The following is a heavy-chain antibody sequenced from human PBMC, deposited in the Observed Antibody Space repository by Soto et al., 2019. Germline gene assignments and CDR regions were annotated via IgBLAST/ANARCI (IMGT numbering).Heavy chain of an antibody. CDR2: IIHSGST. CDR3: AGVHGPTPGDYYYMDV. J-gene: IGHJ6*03. V-gene: IGHV4-34*12. D-gene: IGHD3-10*01. CDR1: GGSFSGYY. Sequence: SETLSLTCAVYGGSFSGYYWSWIRQPPGKGLEWIGEIIHSGSTNYNPSLKSRVTISVDTSKNQFSLKLSSVTAADTVVYYCAGVHGPTPGDYYYMDVWGKGTTVTVSS.